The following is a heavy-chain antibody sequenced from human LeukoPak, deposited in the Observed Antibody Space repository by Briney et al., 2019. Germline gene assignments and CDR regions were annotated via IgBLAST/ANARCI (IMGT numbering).Heavy chain of an antibody. CDR1: GFTFSSYS. Sequence: GGSLRLSCAASGFTFSSYSMNWVRQAPGKGLEWVSSISSSSSSYIYYADSVKGRFTISRDNAKNSLYLQMHSLRAEDTAVYYCARASSGYIRVNTRAPEFDYWGQGTLVTVSS. CDR3: ARASSGYIRVNTRAPEFDY. V-gene: IGHV3-21*01. D-gene: IGHD3-22*01. CDR2: ISSSSSSYI. J-gene: IGHJ4*02.